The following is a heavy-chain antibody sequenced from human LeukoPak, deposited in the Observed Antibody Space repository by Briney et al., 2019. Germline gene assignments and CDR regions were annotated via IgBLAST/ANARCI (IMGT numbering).Heavy chain of an antibody. CDR1: GFIFSSYA. V-gene: IGHV3-30*04. D-gene: IGHD3-9*01. J-gene: IGHJ4*02. CDR2: ISYDGSNK. CDR3: ARAHGYFSLGVDLDY. Sequence: GGSLRLSCAASGFIFSSYAMHWVRQAPGKGLEWVAVISYDGSNKYYADSVKGRFTISRDNSKNTLYLQMNSLRAEDTAVYYCARAHGYFSLGVDLDYWGQGTLVTVSS.